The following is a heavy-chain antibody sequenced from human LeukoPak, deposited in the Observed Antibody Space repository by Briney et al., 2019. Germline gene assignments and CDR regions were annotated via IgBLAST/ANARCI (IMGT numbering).Heavy chain of an antibody. V-gene: IGHV3-23*01. Sequence: GGSLRLSCAASGFTFSSYAMNWVRQAPGKGLEWVAAISGSGGSTYYADSVKGRFTISRDNSKNTLFLQMSSLRAEDTAVYYCAKDIRELLHYFDYWGQGTLVTVSS. CDR1: GFTFSSYA. CDR2: ISGSGGST. D-gene: IGHD1-26*01. CDR3: AKDIRELLHYFDY. J-gene: IGHJ4*02.